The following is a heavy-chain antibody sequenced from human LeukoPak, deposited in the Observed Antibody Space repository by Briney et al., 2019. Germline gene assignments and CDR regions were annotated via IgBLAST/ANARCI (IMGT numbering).Heavy chain of an antibody. V-gene: IGHV3-49*04. CDR3: TRGERDGYNPDWFDP. D-gene: IGHD5-24*01. Sequence: PGGSLRLSCTASGFTFGDYAMSWVRQAPGKGLEWVGFIRSKAYGGTTEYAASVKGRFTISRDDSKSIAYLQMNSLKTEDTAVYYCTRGERDGYNPDWFDPWGQGTLVTVSS. CDR2: IRSKAYGGTT. CDR1: GFTFGDYA. J-gene: IGHJ5*02.